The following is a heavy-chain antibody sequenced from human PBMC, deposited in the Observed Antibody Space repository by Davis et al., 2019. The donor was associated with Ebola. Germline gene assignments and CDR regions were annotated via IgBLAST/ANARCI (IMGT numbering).Heavy chain of an antibody. D-gene: IGHD6-13*01. Sequence: AASVKVSCKVSGYTLTELSMHWVRQAPGKGLEWMGGFDPEDGETIYAQKFQGRVTMTEDTSTDTAYMELSSLRSEDTAVYYCARSRQLVPRFNWFDPWGQGTLVTVSS. V-gene: IGHV1-24*01. CDR3: ARSRQLVPRFNWFDP. CDR2: FDPEDGET. J-gene: IGHJ5*02. CDR1: GYTLTELS.